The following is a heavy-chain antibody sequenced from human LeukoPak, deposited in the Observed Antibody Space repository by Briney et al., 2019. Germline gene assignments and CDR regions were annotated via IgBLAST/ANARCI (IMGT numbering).Heavy chain of an antibody. CDR1: GFTFSSYE. CDR3: ARGNSRYSSSWPLFDP. CDR2: ISSSGSTI. V-gene: IGHV3-48*03. D-gene: IGHD6-13*01. Sequence: GGSLRLSCAASGFTFSSYEMNWVRQAPGKGLEWVSYISSSGSTIYYADSVKGRFTISRDNAKNSLYLQMNSLRAEDTAVYYCARGNSRYSSSWPLFDPWGQGTLVTVSS. J-gene: IGHJ5*02.